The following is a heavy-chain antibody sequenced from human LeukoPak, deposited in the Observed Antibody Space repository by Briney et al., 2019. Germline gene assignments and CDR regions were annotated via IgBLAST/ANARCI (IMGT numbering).Heavy chain of an antibody. CDR1: GFTFSSYS. Sequence: GGSLRLSCAASGFTFSSYSMNWVRQAPGKGLEWVSSISSSSSYIYYADSVKGRFTISRDNAKNSLYLQMNSLRAEDTAVYYCAKAGSGYNFGGFVWGQGTPVTVSS. J-gene: IGHJ4*02. CDR2: ISSSSSYI. CDR3: AKAGSGYNFGGFV. V-gene: IGHV3-21*04. D-gene: IGHD5-18*01.